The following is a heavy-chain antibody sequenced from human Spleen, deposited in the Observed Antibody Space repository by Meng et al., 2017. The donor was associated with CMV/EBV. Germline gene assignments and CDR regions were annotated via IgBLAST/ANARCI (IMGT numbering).Heavy chain of an antibody. CDR2: INPNSGGT. J-gene: IGHJ4*02. Sequence: VQSCRWGAEVEKPVSSGKVSCKATDYTFPGYYMHWVRQAPGPGLEWMGWINPNSGGTNYEQKFQGRVTMTRDKSLSTAYMELSRMRSDDPAVYYCARGWELPNYFDYWGQGTLVTVSS. D-gene: IGHD1-26*01. V-gene: IGHV1-2*02. CDR3: ARGWELPNYFDY. CDR1: DYTFPGYY.